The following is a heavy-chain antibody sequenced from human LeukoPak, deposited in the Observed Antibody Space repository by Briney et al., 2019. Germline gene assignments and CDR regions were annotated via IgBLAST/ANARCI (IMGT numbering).Heavy chain of an antibody. CDR3: ARHSSGWGGPLYFDY. CDR2: IYYSGIT. D-gene: IGHD6-19*01. V-gene: IGHV4-61*08. Sequence: PSETLSLTCAVSGGSISSGGYSWSWIRQPPGKGLEWIGYIYYSGITDYNPSLKSRVTISADTSKNQFSLKLNSVTAADTAVYYCARHSSGWGGPLYFDYWGQGTLVTVAS. J-gene: IGHJ4*02. CDR1: GGSISSGGYS.